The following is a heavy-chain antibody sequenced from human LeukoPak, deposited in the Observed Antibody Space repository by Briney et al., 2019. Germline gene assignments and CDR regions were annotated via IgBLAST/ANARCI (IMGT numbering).Heavy chain of an antibody. Sequence: GGSLRLSCAASGFTFSSYAMHWVRQAPGKGLEWVAVISYDGSNKYYADFVKGRFTISRDNSKNTLYLQMNSLRAEDTAVYYCARGHCSSTSCYMLDYWGQGTLVTVSS. J-gene: IGHJ4*02. D-gene: IGHD2-2*02. CDR1: GFTFSSYA. CDR2: ISYDGSNK. CDR3: ARGHCSSTSCYMLDY. V-gene: IGHV3-30-3*01.